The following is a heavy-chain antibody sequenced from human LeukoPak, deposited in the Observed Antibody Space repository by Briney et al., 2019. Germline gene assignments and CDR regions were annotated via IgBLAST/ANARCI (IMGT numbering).Heavy chain of an antibody. V-gene: IGHV3-33*01. CDR3: ARDIGTYSSSSGFDY. CDR2: IWYDGSNK. J-gene: IGHJ4*02. Sequence: GGSLRLSCAASGFTFCSYGMHWVRQAPGKGLEWVAVIWYDGSNKYYADSVKGRFTISRDNSKNTLYLQMNSLRAEDTTVYYCARDIGTYSSSSGFDYWGQGTLVTVSS. CDR1: GFTFCSYG. D-gene: IGHD6-6*01.